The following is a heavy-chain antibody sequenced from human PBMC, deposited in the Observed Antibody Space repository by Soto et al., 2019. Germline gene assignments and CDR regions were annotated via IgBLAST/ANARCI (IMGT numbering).Heavy chain of an antibody. CDR2: INAGNGNT. CDR3: ARDLGGWPDY. J-gene: IGHJ4*02. CDR1: GYTFTIYA. Sequence: QVQLVQSGAEVKKPGASVKVSCKASGYTFTIYAMHWVRQAPGQRLEWMGWINAGNGNTKYSQKFQGRVTLTRDTPASTAYMELISLRSEDTAVYYCARDLGGWPDYWGQGTLVTVSS. D-gene: IGHD2-15*01. V-gene: IGHV1-3*01.